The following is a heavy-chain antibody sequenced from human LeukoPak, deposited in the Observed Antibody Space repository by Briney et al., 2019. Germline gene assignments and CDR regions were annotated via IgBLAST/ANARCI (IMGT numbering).Heavy chain of an antibody. D-gene: IGHD2-8*01. V-gene: IGHV1-2*02. J-gene: IGHJ4*02. Sequence: ASVKVSCKASGYTFGGYYMHWVRQAPGQGLEWMGWINPNSGGTSYAQKFQGRVTMTRDMSTSTVYMELSSLRSEDTAVYYCARDHCTNGVCYTFDYWGQGTLVTVSS. CDR3: ARDHCTNGVCYTFDY. CDR2: INPNSGGT. CDR1: GYTFGGYY.